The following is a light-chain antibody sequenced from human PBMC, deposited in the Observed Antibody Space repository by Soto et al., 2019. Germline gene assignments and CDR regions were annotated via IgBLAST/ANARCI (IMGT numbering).Light chain of an antibody. CDR2: LAS. CDR3: MQALQTPPS. CDR1: QSLLHSNGYNY. J-gene: IGKJ2*01. V-gene: IGKV2-28*01. Sequence: DIVMTQSPLSLPVTPGEPASISCRSSQSLLHSNGYNYLDWYVQRPGQSPQLLLYLASSRAAGVPDRFSGSGSGSDFTLKISRVEAEDVAVYYCMQALQTPPSVGQGTKLEIK.